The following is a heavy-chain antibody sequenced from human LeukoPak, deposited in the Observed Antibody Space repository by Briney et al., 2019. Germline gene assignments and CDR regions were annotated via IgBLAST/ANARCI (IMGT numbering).Heavy chain of an antibody. J-gene: IGHJ6*03. CDR3: ARETYYYYMDV. V-gene: IGHV1-2*06. Sequence: GASVKVSRKASGYTFTGYYMHWVRQAPGQGLEWMGRINPNSGGTNYAQKFQGRVTMTRDASISTAYMELSRLRSDDTAVYYCARETYYYYMDVWGKGTTVTVSS. CDR2: INPNSGGT. CDR1: GYTFTGYY.